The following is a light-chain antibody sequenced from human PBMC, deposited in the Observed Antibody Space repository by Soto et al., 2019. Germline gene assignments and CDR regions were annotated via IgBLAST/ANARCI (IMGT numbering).Light chain of an antibody. V-gene: IGLV2-8*01. J-gene: IGLJ2*01. Sequence: QSALTQPPSASGSPGQSVTISCTGTSNDVGAYNFISWYHQHPGKAPKLMIYEVNKRPSGVPDRFSGSKSGNTASLTVSGLQAEDEADYYCSSYGGSNNLLFGGGTKLTVL. CDR2: EVN. CDR3: SSYGGSNNLL. CDR1: SNDVGAYNF.